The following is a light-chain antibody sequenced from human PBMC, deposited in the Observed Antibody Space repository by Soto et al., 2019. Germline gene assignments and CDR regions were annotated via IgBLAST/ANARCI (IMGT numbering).Light chain of an antibody. CDR3: QQYSGYPLT. CDR2: KAS. J-gene: IGKJ4*01. CDR1: QSISGS. Sequence: IQMTQSPSTLSASVGDRVTITCRASQSISGSLAWYQQKPGTVPKLLIYKASGLESGVPSRFSGSGSGTEFTLTISGLQPDDFATYYCQQYSGYPLTFGGGTKVDIK. V-gene: IGKV1-5*03.